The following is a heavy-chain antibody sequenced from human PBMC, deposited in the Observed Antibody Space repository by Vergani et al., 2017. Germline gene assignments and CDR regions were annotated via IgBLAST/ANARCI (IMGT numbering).Heavy chain of an antibody. V-gene: IGHV1-69*01. Sequence: QVQLVQSGAEVKKPGSSVKVSCKASGGTFSSYAISWVRQAPGQGLEWMGGIIPIFGTANYAQKFQGRVTLTADESTSTAYMELSSLRSEDTAVYYCARVNDFWSGYDSGVYYYYYMDGWGKGTTVTVSS. CDR2: IIPIFGTA. J-gene: IGHJ6*03. CDR3: ARVNDFWSGYDSGVYYYYYMDG. CDR1: GGTFSSYA. D-gene: IGHD3-3*01.